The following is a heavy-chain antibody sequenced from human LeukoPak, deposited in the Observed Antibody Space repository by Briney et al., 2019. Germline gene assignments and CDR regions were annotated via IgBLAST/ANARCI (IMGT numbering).Heavy chain of an antibody. CDR1: AFTFSSYS. V-gene: IGHV3-21*01. Sequence: PGGSLRLSCAASAFTFSSYSMNWVRQAPGKGLEWVSSISSSSSYIYYADSVKGRFTTSRDNAKNSLYLQMNSLRAEDTAVYYCASGADFWSGPNWFDPWGQGTLVTVSS. CDR3: ASGADFWSGPNWFDP. J-gene: IGHJ5*02. D-gene: IGHD3-3*01. CDR2: ISSSSSYI.